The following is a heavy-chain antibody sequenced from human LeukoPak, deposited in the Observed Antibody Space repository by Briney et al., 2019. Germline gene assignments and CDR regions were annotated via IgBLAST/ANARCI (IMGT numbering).Heavy chain of an antibody. CDR1: GFTFSDYY. Sequence: GGPLRLSCAASGFTFSDYYMSWIRQAPGKGLEWVSYISSSGSTIYYADSVKGRFTISRDNAKNSLYLQMNSLRAEDTAVYYCARDKRLPWSGYYLNYYYYYMDVWGKGTTVTVSS. V-gene: IGHV3-11*04. J-gene: IGHJ6*03. CDR3: ARDKRLPWSGYYLNYYYYYMDV. CDR2: ISSSGSTI. D-gene: IGHD3-3*01.